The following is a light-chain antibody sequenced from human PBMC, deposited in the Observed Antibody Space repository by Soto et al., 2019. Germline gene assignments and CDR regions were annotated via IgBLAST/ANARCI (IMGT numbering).Light chain of an antibody. J-gene: IGLJ3*02. Sequence: QSVLTQPASVSGSPGQSITISCTGTSSDVGAYNYVSWYQLHPGKAPKLMIYEVSNRPSEVSNRFSGSKSGNTASLTISGLQAEDEADYYCSSYTTTSTLGVFGGGTKLTVL. CDR3: SSYTTTSTLGV. CDR2: EVS. CDR1: SSDVGAYNY. V-gene: IGLV2-14*01.